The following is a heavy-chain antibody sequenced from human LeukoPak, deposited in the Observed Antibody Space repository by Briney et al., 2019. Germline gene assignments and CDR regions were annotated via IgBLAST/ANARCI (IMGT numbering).Heavy chain of an antibody. V-gene: IGHV1-2*02. CDR3: ATTELGAAAGTGTLDY. D-gene: IGHD6-13*01. CDR2: INPNSGGT. CDR1: GYTFTGYY. Sequence: GASVKVSCKASGYTFTGYYMHWVRQAPGQGLEWMGWINPNSGGTNYAQKFQGRVTMTRDTSISTAYMELSRLRSDDTAVYYCATTELGAAAGTGTLDYWGQGTLVTVSS. J-gene: IGHJ4*02.